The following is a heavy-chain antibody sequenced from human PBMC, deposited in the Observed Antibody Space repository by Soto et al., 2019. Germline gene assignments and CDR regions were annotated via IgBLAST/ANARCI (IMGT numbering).Heavy chain of an antibody. V-gene: IGHV1-18*01. CDR1: GYTFTSYG. CDR2: ISAYNGNT. J-gene: IGHJ6*02. Sequence: QVQLVQSGAEVKKPGASVKVSCKASGYTFTSYGISWVRQAPGQGLEWMGWISAYNGNTNYPQQLHGIVTMTTDPSTSTAYIELSSLRSDDTAVYYCAGEGRGYYSYGMDVWGQGTTVTVSS. CDR3: AGEGRGYYSYGMDV.